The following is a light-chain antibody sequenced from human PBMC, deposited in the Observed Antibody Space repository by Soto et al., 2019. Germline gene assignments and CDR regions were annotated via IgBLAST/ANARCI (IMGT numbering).Light chain of an antibody. V-gene: IGKV3-15*01. CDR1: QSVGSN. J-gene: IGKJ1*01. Sequence: EIVMTQSPATLSVSPGERATLSCRASQSVGSNLAWYQQQPGQAPRLLIYGASTMATGIPARFSGSGSGTAFTLTISSLQSEDFAIYFCQQYNSWPPDRTFGQGTKVEIK. CDR2: GAS. CDR3: QQYNSWPPDRT.